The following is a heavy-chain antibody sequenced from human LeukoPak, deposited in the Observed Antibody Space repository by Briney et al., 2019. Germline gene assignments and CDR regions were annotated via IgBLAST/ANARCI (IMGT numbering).Heavy chain of an antibody. V-gene: IGHV4-31*03. CDR2: IYYSGST. J-gene: IGHJ6*04. D-gene: IGHD4-17*01. CDR1: GGSISSGGYY. CDR3: ARRRGGYGDPGMDV. Sequence: SETLSLTCTVSGGSISSGGYYWSWIRQHPGKGLEWIGYIYYSGSTYYNPSLKSRVTISVDTSKSQFSLKLSSVTAADTAVYYCARRRGGYGDPGMDVWGKGTTVTVSS.